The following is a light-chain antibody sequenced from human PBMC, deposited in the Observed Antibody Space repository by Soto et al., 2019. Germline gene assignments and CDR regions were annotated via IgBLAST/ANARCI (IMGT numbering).Light chain of an antibody. V-gene: IGKV1-8*01. CDR1: QGISSW. J-gene: IGKJ1*01. CDR2: AAS. CDR3: QQLKSYPQT. Sequence: AIRMTHSPSSFSASTGDRVTITCRASQGISSWLAWYQQKPGKAPKXLIYAASSLQSGVPSRFRGSGSGTELTLTISSLQPEDFATYYCQQLKSYPQTFGQGTKVDIK.